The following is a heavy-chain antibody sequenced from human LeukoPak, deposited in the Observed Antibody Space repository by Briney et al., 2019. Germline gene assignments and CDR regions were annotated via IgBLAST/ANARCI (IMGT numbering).Heavy chain of an antibody. CDR2: IIHSGST. D-gene: IGHD6-13*01. Sequence: SETLSLTCAVYGESFSGYYWSWIRQPPGKGLEWIGDIIHSGSTNYNPSLKSRVTISVDTSKNQFSLKLSSVTAADTAVYYCARLRAAAGTYYYYMDVWGKGTTVTISS. CDR1: GESFSGYY. J-gene: IGHJ6*03. CDR3: ARLRAAAGTYYYYMDV. V-gene: IGHV4-34*12.